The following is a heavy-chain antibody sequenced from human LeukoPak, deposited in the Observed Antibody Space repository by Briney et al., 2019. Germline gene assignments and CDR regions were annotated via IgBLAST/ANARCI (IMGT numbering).Heavy chain of an antibody. J-gene: IGHJ5*02. CDR3: ARDNHSGSWSWFDP. Sequence: ASVKVSCKASGYTFTSYGITWVRQAPGQGPEWMGWISAYSGYTNHAQKFQGRVTMTTDTSTSTTYMELRSLRSDDTAVYYCARDNHSGSWSWFDPWGQGTLVTVSS. V-gene: IGHV1-18*01. CDR1: GYTFTSYG. CDR2: ISAYSGYT. D-gene: IGHD6-13*01.